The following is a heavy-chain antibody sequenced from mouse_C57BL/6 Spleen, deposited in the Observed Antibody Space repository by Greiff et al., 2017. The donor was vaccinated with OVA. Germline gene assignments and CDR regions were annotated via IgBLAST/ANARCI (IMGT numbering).Heavy chain of an antibody. Sequence: VKLVESGPGLVAPSQSLSITCTVSGFSLTSYAISWVRQPPGKGLEWLGVIWPGGGTNYNSALKSRLSISKDNSKSQVFLKMNSLQTDDTARYYCAILTTVVEDYWGQGTSVTVSS. CDR1: GFSLTSYA. D-gene: IGHD1-1*01. CDR3: AILTTVVEDY. CDR2: IWPGGGT. J-gene: IGHJ4*01. V-gene: IGHV2-9-1*01.